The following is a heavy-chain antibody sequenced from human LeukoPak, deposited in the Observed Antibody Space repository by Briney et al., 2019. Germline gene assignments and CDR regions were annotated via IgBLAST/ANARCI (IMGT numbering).Heavy chain of an antibody. V-gene: IGHV3-23*01. CDR3: AKTGDIVVVPAAYYYYYGMDV. CDR1: GFTFSSYS. D-gene: IGHD2-2*01. CDR2: ISGSGGST. J-gene: IGHJ6*02. Sequence: PGGSLRLSCAASGFTFSSYSMNWVRQAPGKGLEWVSAISGSGGSTYYADSVKGRFTISRDNSKNTLYLQMNSLRAEDTAVYYCAKTGDIVVVPAAYYYYYGMDVWGQGTTVTVSS.